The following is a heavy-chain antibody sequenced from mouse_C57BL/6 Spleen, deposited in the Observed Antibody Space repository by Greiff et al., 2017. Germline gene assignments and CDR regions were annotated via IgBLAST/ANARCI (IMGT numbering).Heavy chain of an antibody. Sequence: VKVVESGPGLVQPSQSLSITCTVSGFSLTSYGVHWVRQSPGKGLEWLGVIWRGGSTDYNAAFISRLSINKDNSKSQVFFKMNSLQADDTAIYYCARNSITTVVATDCDVGGTGTTVTVSS. CDR1: GFSLTSYG. D-gene: IGHD1-1*01. CDR3: ARNSITTVVATDCDV. J-gene: IGHJ1*03. CDR2: IWRGGST. V-gene: IGHV2-2*01.